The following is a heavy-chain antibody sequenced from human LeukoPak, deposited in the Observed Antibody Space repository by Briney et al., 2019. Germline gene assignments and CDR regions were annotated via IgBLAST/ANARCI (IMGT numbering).Heavy chain of an antibody. D-gene: IGHD5-18*01. CDR2: ISWNSGSI. V-gene: IGHV3-9*01. J-gene: IGHJ4*02. CDR3: ASGIPGYGYPH. Sequence: GGSLRLSCAASGFTFDDYAMHWVRQAPGKGLEWVSGISWNSGSIGYADSVKGRFTISRDNAKNSLYLQMNSLRAEDTALYYCASGIPGYGYPHWGQGTLVTVSS. CDR1: GFTFDDYA.